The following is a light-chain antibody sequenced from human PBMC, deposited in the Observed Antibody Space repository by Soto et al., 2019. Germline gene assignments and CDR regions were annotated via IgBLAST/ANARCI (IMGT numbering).Light chain of an antibody. J-gene: IGKJ2*01. Sequence: DIQMTQSPSSLSASVGNSVTVTCRASQIVDTSLNWYQQKPGKAPQLLIYAASSLQSGVRSRLSGSGPATYFTLTIPTPSPEAFATYSCQKTHSLPPTLRQGTTVDTK. CDR1: QIVDTS. CDR2: AAS. CDR3: QKTHSLPPT. V-gene: IGKV1-39*01.